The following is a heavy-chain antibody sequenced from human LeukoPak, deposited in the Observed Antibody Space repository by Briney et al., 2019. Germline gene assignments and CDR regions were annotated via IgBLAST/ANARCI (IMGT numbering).Heavy chain of an antibody. Sequence: GESLKISCKGSGYSLTSYWIGWVRQMPGKGLEWMGIIYPGDSDTRYSPSFQGQVTISADKSISTAYLQWSSLKASDTAMYYCARALVSHYYDSSGYYFDYWGQGTLVTVSS. CDR1: GYSLTSYW. V-gene: IGHV5-51*01. CDR3: ARALVSHYYDSSGYYFDY. D-gene: IGHD3-22*01. CDR2: IYPGDSDT. J-gene: IGHJ4*02.